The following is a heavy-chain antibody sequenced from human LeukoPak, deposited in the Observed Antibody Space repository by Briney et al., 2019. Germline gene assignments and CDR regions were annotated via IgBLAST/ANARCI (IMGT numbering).Heavy chain of an antibody. CDR2: IYTSGST. V-gene: IGHV4-4*07. J-gene: IGHJ5*02. CDR3: ARDAYDSSGLLRFLWFDP. CDR1: GGSISSYY. Sequence: SETLSLTCTVSGGSISSYYWSWIRQPAGKGLEWIGRIYTSGSTNYNPSLKSRVTMSVDTSKNQFSLRLSSVTAADTAVYYCARDAYDSSGLLRFLWFDPWGQGTLVTVSS. D-gene: IGHD3-22*01.